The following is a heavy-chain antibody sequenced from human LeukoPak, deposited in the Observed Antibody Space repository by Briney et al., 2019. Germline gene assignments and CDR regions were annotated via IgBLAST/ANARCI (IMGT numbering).Heavy chain of an antibody. V-gene: IGHV4-34*01. CDR1: GGSFSGYY. D-gene: IGHD2-2*01. J-gene: IGHJ3*02. CDR2: INHSGST. Sequence: SETLSLTCAVYGGSFSGYYWSWIRQPPGKGLEWIGEINHSGSTNYNPSLKSRVTISVDTSKNQFSLKLSSVTAADTAVYYCARAAPDIVAVPANDAFDIWGQGTMVTVSS. CDR3: ARAAPDIVAVPANDAFDI.